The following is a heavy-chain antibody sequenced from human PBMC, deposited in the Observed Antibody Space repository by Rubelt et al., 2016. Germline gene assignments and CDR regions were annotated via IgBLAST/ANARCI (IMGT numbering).Heavy chain of an antibody. J-gene: IGHJ4*02. D-gene: IGHD6-19*01. CDR3: ARSGKQWDALDY. CDR1: GGSINSYY. V-gene: IGHV4-59*08. CDR2: IYYSGST. Sequence: QVQLQESGPGLVKPSETLSLTCTVSGGSINSYYWRWIRQPPGKGLEWIGHIYYSGSTNYNPSLKSRVTISVDTSKNQFSLKLNSVTAADTAVYYCARSGKQWDALDYWGQGTLVTVSS.